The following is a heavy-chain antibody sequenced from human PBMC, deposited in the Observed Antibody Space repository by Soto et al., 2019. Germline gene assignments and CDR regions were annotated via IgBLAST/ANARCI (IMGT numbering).Heavy chain of an antibody. V-gene: IGHV3-9*01. Sequence: GGSLRLSCAASGFTFDDYAMHWVRQAPGKGLEWVSGISWNSSSIYYADSVKGRFTISRDNAKNSLYLQMNSLRDEDTAVYYCARDSPNTYYYDSSGLPWGQGTLVTVSS. J-gene: IGHJ5*02. D-gene: IGHD3-22*01. CDR2: ISWNSSSI. CDR1: GFTFDDYA. CDR3: ARDSPNTYYYDSSGLP.